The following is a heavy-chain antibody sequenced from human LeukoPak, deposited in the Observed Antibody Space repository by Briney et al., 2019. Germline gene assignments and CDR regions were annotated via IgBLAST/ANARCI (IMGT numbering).Heavy chain of an antibody. V-gene: IGHV3-21*04. CDR3: ARGEVGATDY. CDR1: GFTFSTYS. J-gene: IGHJ4*02. Sequence: PGGSLRLSCAASGFTFSTYSMDWVRQAPGKGLEWVSSISSRSDYIYYADSVKGRFTISRDNAKNSLYLQINSLRAEDTAVYYCARGEVGATDYWGQGTLVTVSS. CDR2: ISSRSDYI. D-gene: IGHD1-26*01.